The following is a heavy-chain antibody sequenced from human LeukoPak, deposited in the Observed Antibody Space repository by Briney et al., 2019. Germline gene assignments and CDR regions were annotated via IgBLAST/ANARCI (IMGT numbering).Heavy chain of an antibody. CDR1: GFTFSTYA. Sequence: GGSLRLSCAASGFTFSTYAVNWVRQAPGKGLEWVSSISGSGGSTYYADSVKGRFTISRDNSKNTLYLQMNSLRAEDTAVYYCAKEGNGGEPNYFDYWGQGTLVTASS. CDR3: AKEGNGGEPNYFDY. V-gene: IGHV3-23*01. CDR2: ISGSGGST. D-gene: IGHD4-17*01. J-gene: IGHJ4*02.